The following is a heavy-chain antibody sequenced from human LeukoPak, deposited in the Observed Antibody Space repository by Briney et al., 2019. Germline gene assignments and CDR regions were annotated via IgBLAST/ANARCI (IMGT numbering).Heavy chain of an antibody. V-gene: IGHV3-33*01. CDR1: GFTFSSFG. J-gene: IGHJ4*02. Sequence: GGTLRLSCAASGFTFSSFGMHWVRQARGKGLEWVAVIWYDGSNKYYAHSVKGRFTISRDNSKNTLYLQMNSLRAEDTAVYYCARARYSSGWYYFDYWGQGTLVTVSS. CDR2: IWYDGSNK. CDR3: ARARYSSGWYYFDY. D-gene: IGHD6-19*01.